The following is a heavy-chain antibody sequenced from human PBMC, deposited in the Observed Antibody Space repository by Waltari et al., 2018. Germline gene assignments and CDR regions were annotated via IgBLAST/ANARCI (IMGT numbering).Heavy chain of an antibody. J-gene: IGHJ3*02. Sequence: QVQLQESGPGLVKPSETLSLTCTVSGGSISSYYWSWIRQPAGKGLEWIGRIYASGSTNYNPSLKSRVTMSVDTSKNQFSLKLSSVTAADTAVYYCARGGSSWYSASAFDIWGQGTMVTVSS. D-gene: IGHD6-13*01. CDR1: GGSISSYY. V-gene: IGHV4-4*07. CDR2: IYASGST. CDR3: ARGGSSWYSASAFDI.